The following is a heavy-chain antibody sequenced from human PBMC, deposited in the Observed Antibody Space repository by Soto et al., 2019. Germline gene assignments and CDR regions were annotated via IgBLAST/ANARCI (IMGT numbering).Heavy chain of an antibody. CDR1: GFTFSSYG. Sequence: GGSLRLSCAASGFTFSSYGMHWVRQAPGKGLEWVAVIWYDGSNKYYADSVKGRFTISRDNSKNTLYLQMNSLRAEDTAVYYCARDAYDFWSGYYYYYMDVWGKGTTVTVSS. D-gene: IGHD3-3*01. J-gene: IGHJ6*03. CDR3: ARDAYDFWSGYYYYYMDV. CDR2: IWYDGSNK. V-gene: IGHV3-33*01.